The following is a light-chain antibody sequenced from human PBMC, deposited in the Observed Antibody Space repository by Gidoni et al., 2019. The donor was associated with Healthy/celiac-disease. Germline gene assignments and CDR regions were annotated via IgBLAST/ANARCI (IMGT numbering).Light chain of an antibody. CDR3: QTWGTGILV. J-gene: IGLJ2*01. CDR1: SGHSRYA. CDR2: LNSDGSH. Sequence: QLVLTQSPSASASLGASVKLTCTLSSGHSRYAIAWHQQQPEKGHRYLMKLNSDGSHSKGDGIPDRFSGSSSGAERYLTISSLQSEDEADYYCQTWGTGILVFGGGTKLTVL. V-gene: IGLV4-69*01.